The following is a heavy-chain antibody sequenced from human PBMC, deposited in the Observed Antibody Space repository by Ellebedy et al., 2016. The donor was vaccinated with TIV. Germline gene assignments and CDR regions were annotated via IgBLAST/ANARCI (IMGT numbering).Heavy chain of an antibody. CDR3: AREVLASSKGGPFDI. CDR1: GFTLTNYW. D-gene: IGHD3-16*01. CDR2: LNTDGSTI. V-gene: IGHV3-74*01. J-gene: IGHJ3*02. Sequence: GGSLRLSCAASGFTLTNYWMHWVRQAPGKGLLWVSSLNTDGSTIRSSDSVQGRFTISRDNAKSMLYLQMNSLRSEDTAVYYCAREVLASSKGGPFDIWGQGTMVTVSP.